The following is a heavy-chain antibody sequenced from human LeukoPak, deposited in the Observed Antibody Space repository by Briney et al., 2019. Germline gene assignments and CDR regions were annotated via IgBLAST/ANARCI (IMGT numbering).Heavy chain of an antibody. CDR1: GGSISSYY. V-gene: IGHV4-59*01. Sequence: PSETLSLTCTVSGGSISSYYWSWIRQPPGKGLEWIGYIYYSGSTDYNSSLKSRVTISVDTSKNQFSLKLSSVTAADTAVYYCARRRSWPDAFDIWGQGTMVTVSS. D-gene: IGHD1-26*01. J-gene: IGHJ3*02. CDR2: IYYSGST. CDR3: ARRRSWPDAFDI.